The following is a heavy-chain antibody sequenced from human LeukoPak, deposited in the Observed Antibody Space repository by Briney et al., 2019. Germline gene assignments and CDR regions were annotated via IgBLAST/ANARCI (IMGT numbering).Heavy chain of an antibody. J-gene: IGHJ4*02. CDR3: AKTQYYYDSSGYNEGAYYFDY. V-gene: IGHV3-23*01. CDR2: ISGSGGST. Sequence: GGSLRLSCAASGFTFSSYAMSWARRAPGKGLEWVSAISGSGGSTYYADSVKGRFTISRDNSKNTLYLQMNSLRAEDTAVYYCAKTQYYYDSSGYNEGAYYFDYWGQGTLVTVSS. CDR1: GFTFSSYA. D-gene: IGHD3-22*01.